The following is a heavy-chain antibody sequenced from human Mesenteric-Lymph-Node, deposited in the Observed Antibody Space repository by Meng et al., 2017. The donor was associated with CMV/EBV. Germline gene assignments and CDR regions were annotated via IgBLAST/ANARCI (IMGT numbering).Heavy chain of an antibody. CDR1: GGSFSGYY. CDR3: ARGGRGGIYY. CDR2: IYYSGST. J-gene: IGHJ4*02. V-gene: IGHV4-59*01. D-gene: IGHD3-16*01. Sequence: GSLRLSCAVYGGSFSGYYWSWIRQPPGKGLEWIGYIYYSGSTNYNPSLKSRVTISVDTSKNQFSLKLSSVTAADTAVYYCARGGRGGIYYWGQGTLVTVSS.